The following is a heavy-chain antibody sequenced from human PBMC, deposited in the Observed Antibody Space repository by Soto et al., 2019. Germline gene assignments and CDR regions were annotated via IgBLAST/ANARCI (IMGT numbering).Heavy chain of an antibody. CDR3: ARGGVGNYYYYYGMDV. CDR1: GGTFSSYA. V-gene: IGHV1-69*13. J-gene: IGHJ6*02. CDR2: IIPIFGTA. Sequence: GASVKVSCKASGGTFSSYAISWVRQAPGQGLEWMGGIIPIFGTANYAQKFQGRVTITADESTSTAYMELSSLRSEDTAVYYCARGGVGNYYYYYGMDVWGQGTTVTVSS. D-gene: IGHD4-4*01.